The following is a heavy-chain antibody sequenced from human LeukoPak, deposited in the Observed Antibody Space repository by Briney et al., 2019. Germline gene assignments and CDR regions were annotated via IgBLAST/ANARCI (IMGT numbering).Heavy chain of an antibody. CDR3: AASMVRGVTNSYYYYYYGMDV. CDR2: IYYSGRN. CDR1: GGSISSYY. Sequence: PSETLSLTCTVDGGSISSYYWSWIRPPPGKGLEWIGYIYYSGRNNYHPSLKSRVTISVDTSKNQFSLKLSSVTAVDTAVYYCAASMVRGVTNSYYYYYYGMDVWGQGTTVTVSS. V-gene: IGHV4-59*08. J-gene: IGHJ6*02. D-gene: IGHD3-10*01.